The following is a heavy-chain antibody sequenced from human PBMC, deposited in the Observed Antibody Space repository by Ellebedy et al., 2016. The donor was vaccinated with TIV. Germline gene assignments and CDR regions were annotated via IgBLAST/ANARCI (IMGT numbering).Heavy chain of an antibody. D-gene: IGHD5-18*01. Sequence: GGSLRLSCAASGFTFDDFAMHWVRQVPGKGLEWVAVISWNGANIGYADSVKGRFTISRDNAKSSLYLQMNSLRAEDTALYHCAKSDAMGYHYAMDVWGQGTTVTVSS. CDR1: GFTFDDFA. J-gene: IGHJ6*02. V-gene: IGHV3-9*01. CDR2: ISWNGANI. CDR3: AKSDAMGYHYAMDV.